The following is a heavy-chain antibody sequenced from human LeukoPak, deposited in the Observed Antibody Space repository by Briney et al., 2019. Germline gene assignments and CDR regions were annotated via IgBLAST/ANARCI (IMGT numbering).Heavy chain of an antibody. CDR1: GGSISSSSYY. Sequence: SETLSLTCTVSGGSISSSSYYWGWIRQPPGKGLEWIGSIYYSGSTYYNPSLKSRVTISVDTSKNQFSLKLSSVTAADTAVYYCARESPSGSGYYYYYYMDVWGKGTTVTISS. J-gene: IGHJ6*03. CDR3: ARESPSGSGYYYYYYMDV. CDR2: IYYSGST. V-gene: IGHV4-39*07. D-gene: IGHD6-19*01.